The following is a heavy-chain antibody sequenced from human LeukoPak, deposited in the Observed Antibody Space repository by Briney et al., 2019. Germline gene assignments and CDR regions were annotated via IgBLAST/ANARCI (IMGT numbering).Heavy chain of an antibody. CDR1: GGSISSSNW. CDR2: IYHSGST. Sequence: SETLSLTCAVSGGSISSSNWWSWVRQPPGKGLEWIGEIYHSGSTNYNPSLKSRATISVDKSKNQFSLKLSSVTAADTAVYYCASRYQLLWFDYWGQGTLVTVSS. V-gene: IGHV4-4*02. D-gene: IGHD2-2*01. CDR3: ASRYQLLWFDY. J-gene: IGHJ4*02.